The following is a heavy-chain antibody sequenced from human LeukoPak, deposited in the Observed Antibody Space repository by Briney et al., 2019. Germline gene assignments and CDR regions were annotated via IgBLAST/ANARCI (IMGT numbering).Heavy chain of an antibody. D-gene: IGHD3-3*01. V-gene: IGHV3-15*05. CDR1: GFIFHNAW. Sequence: GGSLRLSCAASGFIFHNAWMTWVRQAPGKGLEWVGRIKSNPDGRTADYAAPVKGRFIISRDDSKNTLYPQLNSLKTEDTAVYYCTTLSYDVHYWGQGTLVTVSS. CDR3: TTLSYDVHY. CDR2: IKSNPDGRTA. J-gene: IGHJ4*02.